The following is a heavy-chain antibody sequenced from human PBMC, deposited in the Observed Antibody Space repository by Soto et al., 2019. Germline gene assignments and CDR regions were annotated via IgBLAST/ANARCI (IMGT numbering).Heavy chain of an antibody. CDR2: INPSDSST. Sequence: ASVKVSFKASGYTFTSRYMHWVRQAPGQGLEWMGIINPSDSSTTYAQKFQGRVTITADESTSTFYMELSSLRSEDMSLYYCARDWDYDSSGYYLDYWGQGTLVTVSS. CDR1: GYTFTSRY. CDR3: ARDWDYDSSGYYLDY. V-gene: IGHV1-46*01. J-gene: IGHJ4*02. D-gene: IGHD3-22*01.